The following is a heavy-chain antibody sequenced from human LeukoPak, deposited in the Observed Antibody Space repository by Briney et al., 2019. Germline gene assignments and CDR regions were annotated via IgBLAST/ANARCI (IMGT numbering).Heavy chain of an antibody. J-gene: IGHJ4*02. D-gene: IGHD6-13*01. CDR1: GFTLRSSA. Sequence: PGGSLRLSCAASGFTLRSSAMNWVRHAPGKGLEWVSAISGSGGSTYYADSVKGRFTISRDNSKNTLYLQMNSLRAEDTAVYYCAKGGSSSWYVFDNWGQRTLVTVSS. V-gene: IGHV3-23*01. CDR2: ISGSGGST. CDR3: AKGGSSSWYVFDN.